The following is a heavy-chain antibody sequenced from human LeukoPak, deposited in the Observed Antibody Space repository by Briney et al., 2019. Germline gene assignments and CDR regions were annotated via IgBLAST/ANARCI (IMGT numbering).Heavy chain of an antibody. J-gene: IGHJ4*02. CDR1: GFTFSSYS. CDR3: AKDDMRNTQYSSSSGLFDY. D-gene: IGHD6-6*01. Sequence: GGSLRLSCAASGFTFSSYSMNWVRQAPGKGLEWVSSISSSSSYIYYADSVKGRFTISRDNAKNSLYLQMNSLRAEDTALYYCAKDDMRNTQYSSSSGLFDYWGQGTLVTVSS. CDR2: ISSSSSYI. V-gene: IGHV3-21*04.